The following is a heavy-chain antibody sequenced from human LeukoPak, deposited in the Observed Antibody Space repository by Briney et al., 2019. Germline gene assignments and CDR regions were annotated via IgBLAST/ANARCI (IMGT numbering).Heavy chain of an antibody. CDR1: GYTFTDYY. CDR2: INSNSGGT. CDR3: ARAGPDYYDSSGLYYYYYYYMDV. Sequence: ASVKVSCKASGYTFTDYYIHWVRQAPGQGLEWMGWINSNSGGTNYAQKFQGRVTMTRDTSISTAYMEPSRLRSDDTAVYYCARAGPDYYDSSGLYYYYYYYMDVWGKGTTVTVSS. V-gene: IGHV1-2*02. J-gene: IGHJ6*03. D-gene: IGHD3-22*01.